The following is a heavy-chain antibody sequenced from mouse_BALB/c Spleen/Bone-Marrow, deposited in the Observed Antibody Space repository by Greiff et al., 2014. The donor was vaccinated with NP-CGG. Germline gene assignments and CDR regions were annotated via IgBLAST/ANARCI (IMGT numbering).Heavy chain of an antibody. Sequence: QVHVKQSGAELVRPGTSVKVSCKASGYAFTNYLIEWVKQRPGQGLEWIGVINPGSGGTNYNEKFKGKATLTADKSSSTAYMQLSNLTSDDSEVYFCAKSGYYGSNYAMDYWGQGTSVTVSS. CDR1: GYAFTNYL. CDR3: AKSGYYGSNYAMDY. V-gene: IGHV1-54*01. D-gene: IGHD1-1*01. J-gene: IGHJ4*01. CDR2: INPGSGGT.